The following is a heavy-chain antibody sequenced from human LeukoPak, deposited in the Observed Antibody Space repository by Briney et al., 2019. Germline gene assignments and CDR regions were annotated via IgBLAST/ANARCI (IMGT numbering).Heavy chain of an antibody. CDR3: TRVNLRGSQYNWFDP. V-gene: IGHV1-69*08. D-gene: IGHD1-26*01. CDR1: GGTLNSHI. CDR2: ITPIIDTA. Sequence: SVKVSCKTSGGTLNSHIFSWVRQAPGQGLEWMGKITPIIDTAKYSQKFQGRVTITADKSTTTVYMELSSLKSRDTAVYYCTRVNLRGSQYNWFDPWGQGTLVTVSS. J-gene: IGHJ5*02.